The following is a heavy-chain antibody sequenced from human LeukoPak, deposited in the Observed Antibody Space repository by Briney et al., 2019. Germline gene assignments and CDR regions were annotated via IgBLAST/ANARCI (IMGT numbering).Heavy chain of an antibody. V-gene: IGHV1-69*04. Sequence: SVKVSCKASGGTFSSYAISWVRQAPGQGLEWMGRIIPILGIANYAQKFQGRVTITADKSTSTDYMELSSLRSEDTAVYYCARLGTNRDYWGQGTLVTVSS. CDR3: ARLGTNRDY. CDR1: GGTFSSYA. J-gene: IGHJ4*02. CDR2: IIPILGIA. D-gene: IGHD2-8*01.